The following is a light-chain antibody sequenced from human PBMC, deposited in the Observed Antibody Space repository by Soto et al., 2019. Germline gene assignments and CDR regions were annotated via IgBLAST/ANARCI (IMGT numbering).Light chain of an antibody. CDR3: QQYGSSPWT. Sequence: EIVLTQSPGTLSLSPGERATLSCRASQSVSSSYLAWDQQKPGQAPRLLIYGASSRATGIPDRLSGSGSGTDLTLTISSLGPEDFAVYYFQQYGSSPWTFGQGPQVEIK. J-gene: IGKJ1*01. CDR2: GAS. CDR1: QSVSSSY. V-gene: IGKV3-20*01.